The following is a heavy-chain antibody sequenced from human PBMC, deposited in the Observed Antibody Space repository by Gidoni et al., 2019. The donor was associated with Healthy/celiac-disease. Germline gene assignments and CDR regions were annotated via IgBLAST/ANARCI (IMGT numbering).Heavy chain of an antibody. CDR2: ISSSGSTI. Sequence: QVQLVESGGGLVKPGGSLRLSCAASGFTFSDYYMSWIRQAPGKGLECVSYISSSGSTIYYADSVKGRFTISRDNAKNSLYLQMNSLRAEDTAVYYCAKYCSSTSCWAPYYFDYWGQGTLVTVSS. J-gene: IGHJ4*02. CDR3: AKYCSSTSCWAPYYFDY. D-gene: IGHD2-2*01. CDR1: GFTFSDYY. V-gene: IGHV3-11*01.